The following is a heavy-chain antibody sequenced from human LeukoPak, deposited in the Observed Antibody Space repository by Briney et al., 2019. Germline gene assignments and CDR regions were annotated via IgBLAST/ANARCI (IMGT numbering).Heavy chain of an antibody. J-gene: IGHJ4*02. CDR2: ISAGATRT. CDR3: AKYAVREIFFGDY. D-gene: IGHD3-3*01. V-gene: IGHV3-23*01. CDR1: GFNFRNYA. Sequence: GGSLRLSCAASGFNFRNYAMAWVRQAPGRGLEWVSGISAGATRTYYAASVRGRFTISRDNSQNTLYLHMNSLRAEDTAVYYCAKYAVREIFFGDYWGQGTLVAVSS.